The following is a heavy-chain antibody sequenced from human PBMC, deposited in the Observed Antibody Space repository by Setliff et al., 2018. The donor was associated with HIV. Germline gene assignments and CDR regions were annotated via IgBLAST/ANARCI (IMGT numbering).Heavy chain of an antibody. V-gene: IGHV1-69*10. CDR2: IIPILGIE. Sequence: GASVKVSCKASGGTFSNYVISWVRQAPGQGLEWMGGIIPILGIEKNAQKFQGRVTITADKSTNTAYMELSSLRSEDTAVYYCATHYYDSSGYSPSLDYWG. J-gene: IGHJ4*01. CDR1: GGTFSNYV. CDR3: ATHYYDSSGYSPSLDY. D-gene: IGHD3-22*01.